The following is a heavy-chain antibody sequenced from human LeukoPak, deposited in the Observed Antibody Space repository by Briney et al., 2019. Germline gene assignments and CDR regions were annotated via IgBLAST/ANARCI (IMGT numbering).Heavy chain of an antibody. CDR2: IKQDGSEK. Sequence: GGSLRLSCAASGFTFSSNWMSWVRQAPGKGLEWVANIKQDGSEKYYVDSVKGRFTISRDNAKNSLYLQMNSLRAEDTAVYYCAKRAFGGVIVGYFDYWGQGTLVTVSS. CDR1: GFTFSSNW. CDR3: AKRAFGGVIVGYFDY. D-gene: IGHD3-16*02. V-gene: IGHV3-7*03. J-gene: IGHJ4*02.